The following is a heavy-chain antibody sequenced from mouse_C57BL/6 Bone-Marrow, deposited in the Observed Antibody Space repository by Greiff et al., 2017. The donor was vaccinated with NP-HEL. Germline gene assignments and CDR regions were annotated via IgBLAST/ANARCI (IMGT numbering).Heavy chain of an antibody. Sequence: QVQLQQPGAELVRPGSSVKLSCKASGYTFTSYWMHWVKQRPIQGLEWIGNIDPSDSETHYNQKFKDKATLTVDKSSSTAYMQLSSLTSEDSAVYYCASVVATNYYDMDYWGQGTSVTVSS. V-gene: IGHV1-52*01. J-gene: IGHJ4*01. CDR1: GYTFTSYW. D-gene: IGHD1-1*01. CDR3: ASVVATNYYDMDY. CDR2: IDPSDSET.